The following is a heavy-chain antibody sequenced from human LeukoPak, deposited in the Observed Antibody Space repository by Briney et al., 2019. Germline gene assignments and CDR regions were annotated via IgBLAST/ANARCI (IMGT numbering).Heavy chain of an antibody. CDR1: GFTFSSYA. Sequence: GGSLRLPCAASGFTFSSYAMSWVRQAPGKGLEWVSAISGSGGSTYYADSVKGRFTISRDNSKNTLYLQMNSLRAEDTAVYYCAKRLYDSSGYYYEHDAFDIWGQGTMVTVSS. CDR2: ISGSGGST. CDR3: AKRLYDSSGYYYEHDAFDI. D-gene: IGHD3-22*01. J-gene: IGHJ3*02. V-gene: IGHV3-23*01.